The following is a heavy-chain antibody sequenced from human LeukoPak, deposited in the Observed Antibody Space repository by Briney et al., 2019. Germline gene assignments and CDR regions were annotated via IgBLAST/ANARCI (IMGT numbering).Heavy chain of an antibody. D-gene: IGHD1-14*01. CDR2: INAYNGDR. J-gene: IGHJ4*02. V-gene: IGHV1-18*01. Sequence: ASVKVSCKTSGYKFTYYGVCWVRQAPGQGLEWMGWINAYNGDRNYAPTLQGRLTLTTDTFTSTAYMELRTLRSDDTAVYYCARDITQTRDYWGQGTQVTVSS. CDR3: ARDITQTRDY. CDR1: GYKFTYYG.